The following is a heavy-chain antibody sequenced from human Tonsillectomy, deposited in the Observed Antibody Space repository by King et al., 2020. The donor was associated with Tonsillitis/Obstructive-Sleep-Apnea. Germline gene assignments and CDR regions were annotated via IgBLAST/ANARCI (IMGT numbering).Heavy chain of an antibody. CDR2: INHSGST. CDR3: AREVIVVVVAATLMWFDP. J-gene: IGHJ5*02. V-gene: IGHV4-34*01. D-gene: IGHD2-15*01. Sequence: VQLQQCGAGLLKPSETLSLTCAVYGGSFSGYYWSWVRQPPGKGLEWIGEINHSGSTNYNPSLKSRVTISVDTSKNQFSLKLSSVTAADTAVYYCAREVIVVVVAATLMWFDPWGQGTLVTVSS. CDR1: GGSFSGYY.